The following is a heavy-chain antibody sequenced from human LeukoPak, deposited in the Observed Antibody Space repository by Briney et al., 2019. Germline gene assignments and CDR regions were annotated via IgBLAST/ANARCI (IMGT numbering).Heavy chain of an antibody. V-gene: IGHV4-59*01. J-gene: IGHJ4*02. CDR2: IYYNGST. D-gene: IGHD6-6*01. CDR1: GGSISGYY. CDR3: ARGGIAARRGSFFGY. Sequence: SETLSLTCTVSGGSISGYYWSWIRQPPGKGLEWIGYIYYNGSTNYNPSLKSRVTISVDTSKNQFSLKLSSVTAADTAVYYCARGGIAARRGSFFGYWGQGTLVTVSS.